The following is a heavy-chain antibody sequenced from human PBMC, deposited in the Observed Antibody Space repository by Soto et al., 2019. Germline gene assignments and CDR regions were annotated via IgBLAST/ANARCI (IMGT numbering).Heavy chain of an antibody. J-gene: IGHJ6*02. V-gene: IGHV5-10-1*01. D-gene: IGHD6-6*01. CDR1: GYSFTSYW. Sequence: GESLKISCKGSGYSFTSYWISWVRQMPGKGLEWMGRIDPSDSYTNYSPSFQGHVTISADKSISTAYLQWSSLKASDTAMYYCARLRMSIAARRGPYYYYGMDVWGRGTTVTVSS. CDR2: IDPSDSYT. CDR3: ARLRMSIAARRGPYYYYGMDV.